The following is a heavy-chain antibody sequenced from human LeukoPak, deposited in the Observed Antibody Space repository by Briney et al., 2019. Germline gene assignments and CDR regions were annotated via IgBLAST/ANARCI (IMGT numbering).Heavy chain of an antibody. CDR1: GGSFSGYY. CDR2: INHSGST. Sequence: PSETLSLTCAVYGGSFSGYYWSWIRQPPGKGLEWIGEINHSGSTNYNPSLKSRVTISVDTSKNQFSLKLSSVTAADTAVYYCARAIPYYDFWSGYHEGYNWFDPWGQGTLVTVSS. D-gene: IGHD3-3*01. J-gene: IGHJ5*02. CDR3: ARAIPYYDFWSGYHEGYNWFDP. V-gene: IGHV4-34*01.